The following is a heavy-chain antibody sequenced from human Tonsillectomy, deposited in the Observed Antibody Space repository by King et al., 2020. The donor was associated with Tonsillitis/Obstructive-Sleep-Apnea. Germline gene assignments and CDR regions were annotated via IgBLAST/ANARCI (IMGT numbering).Heavy chain of an antibody. CDR3: ARDHHYCTITTCDANWFDS. J-gene: IGHJ5*01. Sequence: QLVQSGAEVKKPGASVTVSCKASGYTFTGYYIHWVRQAPGQGLEWMGRINPNSGGTNYAQKFQGRVTMTRDTSITTAYMGLSGLRSDDAAVYYCARDHHYCTITTCDANWFDSWGQGTLVTVSS. CDR2: INPNSGGT. D-gene: IGHD2-2*01. V-gene: IGHV1-2*06. CDR1: GYTFTGYY.